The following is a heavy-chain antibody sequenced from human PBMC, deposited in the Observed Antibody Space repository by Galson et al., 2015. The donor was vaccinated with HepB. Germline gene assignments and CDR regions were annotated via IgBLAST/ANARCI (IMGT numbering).Heavy chain of an antibody. CDR3: AKGSGSPRVSGMDV. Sequence: SLRLSCAASGFTFSSYGMHWVRQAPGKGLEWVAVISYDGSNKYYADSVKGRFTISRDNSKNTLYLQMNSLRAEDTAVYYCAKGSGSPRVSGMDVWGQGTTVTVSS. J-gene: IGHJ6*02. D-gene: IGHD3-10*01. V-gene: IGHV3-30*18. CDR2: ISYDGSNK. CDR1: GFTFSSYG.